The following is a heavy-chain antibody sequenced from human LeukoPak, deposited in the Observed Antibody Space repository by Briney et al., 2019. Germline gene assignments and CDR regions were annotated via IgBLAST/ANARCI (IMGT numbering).Heavy chain of an antibody. CDR3: ATVDDILTGYSFDY. D-gene: IGHD3-9*01. CDR1: GYTFTSYA. Sequence: ASVTVSCTASGYTFTSYAMHWVRQAPGQRLEWMGWINAGNGNTKYSQKFQGRVTITRDTSASTAYMELSSLRSEDTAVYYCATVDDILTGYSFDYWGQGTLVTVSS. J-gene: IGHJ4*02. CDR2: INAGNGNT. V-gene: IGHV1-3*01.